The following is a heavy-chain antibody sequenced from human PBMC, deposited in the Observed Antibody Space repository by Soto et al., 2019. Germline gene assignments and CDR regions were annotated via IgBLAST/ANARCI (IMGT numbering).Heavy chain of an antibody. CDR1: GFTFSSYA. D-gene: IGHD2-15*01. J-gene: IGHJ4*02. CDR2: ISGSGGST. Sequence: GGSLRLSCAASGFTFSSYAMSWVRQAPGKGLEWVSAISGSGGSTYYADSVKGRFTISRDNSKNTLYLQMNSLRAEDTAVYYCAKDLGYCSGGSCYSVDYFDYWGQGTLVTVSS. CDR3: AKDLGYCSGGSCYSVDYFDY. V-gene: IGHV3-23*01.